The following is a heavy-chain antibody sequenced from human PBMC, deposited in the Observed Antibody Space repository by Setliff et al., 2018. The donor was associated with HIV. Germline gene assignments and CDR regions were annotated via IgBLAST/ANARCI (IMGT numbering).Heavy chain of an antibody. D-gene: IGHD3-10*01. CDR3: SRSGAPPYYYYGMDV. CDR1: GYTFTTYG. CDR2: INSYNGNT. J-gene: IGHJ6*02. V-gene: IGHV1-18*04. Sequence: ASVKVSCKASGYTFTTYGVNWVRQAPGQGLEWMGWINSYNGNTKFAQKFQGRVTMTTDTSTTTAFMELRSLKADDTGIYYCSRSGAPPYYYYGMDVWGRGTTVTVSS.